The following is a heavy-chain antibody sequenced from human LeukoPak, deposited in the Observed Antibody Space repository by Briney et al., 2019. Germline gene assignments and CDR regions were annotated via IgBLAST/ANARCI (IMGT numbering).Heavy chain of an antibody. V-gene: IGHV1-2*02. J-gene: IGHJ4*02. Sequence: ASVEVSCKTSGYTFTGYYIHWVRQAPGQGLEWMGWINPNSGDTNYAQKFQGRVSMTGDTSTSTAYMELSGLRLADTAVYYCARGAVRFGDYWGQGTLVTVSA. CDR2: INPNSGDT. CDR3: ARGAVRFGDY. D-gene: IGHD3-16*01. CDR1: GYTFTGYY.